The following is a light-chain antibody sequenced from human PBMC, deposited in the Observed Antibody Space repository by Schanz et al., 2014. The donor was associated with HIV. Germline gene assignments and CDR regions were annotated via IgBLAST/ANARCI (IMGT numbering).Light chain of an antibody. Sequence: IVLTQSPGTLSLSPGERAALSCRASQSLGSNFLAWYQQKPGQAPRLLIYGASTRATGIPARFSGSGSGTEFTLTISSLQPDDFATYYCQQYNRYSATFGPGTNLELK. V-gene: IGKV3-15*01. CDR3: QQYNRYSAT. CDR1: QSLGSN. CDR2: GAS. J-gene: IGKJ2*01.